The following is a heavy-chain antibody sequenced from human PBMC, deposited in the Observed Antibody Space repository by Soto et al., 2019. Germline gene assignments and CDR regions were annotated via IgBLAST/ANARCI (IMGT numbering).Heavy chain of an antibody. CDR3: ARDGGSYGLDY. D-gene: IGHD1-26*01. CDR2: TRNKANSYTT. V-gene: IGHV3-72*01. Sequence: GGPLKLWYRASEVNCRDHYMGWVRQTPGTGLEWVGRTRNKANSYTTEYAASVKGRFTISRDDSKNSLYLQMNSLKTEVTAVYYCARDGGSYGLDYWGQGNLVTVSS. J-gene: IGHJ4*02. CDR1: EVNCRDHY.